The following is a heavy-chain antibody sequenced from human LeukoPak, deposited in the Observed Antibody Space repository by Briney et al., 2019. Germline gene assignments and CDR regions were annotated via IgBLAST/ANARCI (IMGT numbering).Heavy chain of an antibody. J-gene: IGHJ4*02. CDR2: ISPNSGAT. CDR1: GYNFTGYY. Sequence: ASVKVSFKASGYNFTGYYIHWVRQAPGQGLEWMGWISPNSGATSYAQKFQGRVTMTRDTSISTAYMELSRLGSDDTAVYYCATTSYFDYWGQGTQVTVSS. CDR3: ATTSYFDY. V-gene: IGHV1-2*02.